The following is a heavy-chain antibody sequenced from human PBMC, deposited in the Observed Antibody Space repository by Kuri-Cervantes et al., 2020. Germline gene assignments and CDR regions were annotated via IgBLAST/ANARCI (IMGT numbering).Heavy chain of an antibody. Sequence: ESLKISCAASGFTFDDYAMHWVRQPPGKGLEWIGYIYYSGSTNYNPSLKSRVTISADSSKNQFSLNLSSVTAADTAVYYCAREIDYGDYGWFDSWGQGTLVTVSS. CDR2: IYYSGST. V-gene: IGHV4-59*01. J-gene: IGHJ5*01. D-gene: IGHD4-17*01. CDR3: AREIDYGDYGWFDS. CDR1: GFTFDDYA.